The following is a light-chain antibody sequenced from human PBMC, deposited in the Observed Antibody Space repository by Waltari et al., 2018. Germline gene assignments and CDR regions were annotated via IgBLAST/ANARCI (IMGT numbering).Light chain of an antibody. V-gene: IGKV1-9*01. Sequence: DIYLTKSPSFLSASVGDRVTITCRASQDIHSYLAWYQLRPGQAPRLIIYVASKLQSGVPSRFSGSGTGTDFTLTISGLQPEDFATYYCQHLNSYPLNFGGGTKVEIK. J-gene: IGKJ4*01. CDR1: QDIHSY. CDR2: VAS. CDR3: QHLNSYPLN.